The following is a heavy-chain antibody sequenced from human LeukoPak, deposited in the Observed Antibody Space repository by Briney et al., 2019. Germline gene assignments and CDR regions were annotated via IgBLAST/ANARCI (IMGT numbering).Heavy chain of an antibody. V-gene: IGHV1-2*02. Sequence: ASVKVSCKASGYTFTGYYMHWVRQAPGQGLEWMGWINPNSGGTNYAQKFQGRVTMTRDTSISTAYMELGRLRSDDTAVYYCARAGLYYDSSGYYSGWFDPWGQGTLVAVSS. D-gene: IGHD3-22*01. CDR1: GYTFTGYY. CDR2: INPNSGGT. J-gene: IGHJ5*02. CDR3: ARAGLYYDSSGYYSGWFDP.